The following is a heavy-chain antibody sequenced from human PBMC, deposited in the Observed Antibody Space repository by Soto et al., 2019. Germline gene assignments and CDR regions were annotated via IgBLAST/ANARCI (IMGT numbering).Heavy chain of an antibody. CDR1: GLTLSNAW. V-gene: IGHV3-15*07. Sequence: EVQLVESGGGLVKPGGSLRLCCAASGLTLSNAWMNWVREAPGKGLEWVGRIKSKSDGETTDYAAPVKGRFTVSRDDAKNTLYLQMNSLKSEDTGVYYCTRDAPVACPSHYDYWGQGTLVTVSS. J-gene: IGHJ4*02. CDR2: IKSKSDGETT. D-gene: IGHD6-19*01. CDR3: TRDAPVACPSHYDY.